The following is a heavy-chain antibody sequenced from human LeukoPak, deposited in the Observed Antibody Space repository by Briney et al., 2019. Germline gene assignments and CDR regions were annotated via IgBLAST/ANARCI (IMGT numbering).Heavy chain of an antibody. J-gene: IGHJ3*02. CDR1: GFTLSSYA. V-gene: IGHV3-23*01. CDR2: TSSSDAGT. Sequence: GGSLRLSCAASGFTLSSYAMSWVRQAPGKGLEWVSATSSSDAGTYYADSVKGRFTISRDNSKNTLYLQMNSLRAEDTAVYYCARADRSGSYYFWSAFDIWGQGTMVTVSS. D-gene: IGHD1-26*01. CDR3: ARADRSGSYYFWSAFDI.